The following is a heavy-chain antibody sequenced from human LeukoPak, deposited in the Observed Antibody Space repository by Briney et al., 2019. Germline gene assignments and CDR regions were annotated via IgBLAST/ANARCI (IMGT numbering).Heavy chain of an antibody. V-gene: IGHV3-23*01. D-gene: IGHD1-14*01. J-gene: IGHJ4*02. CDR1: GFIFNNYD. Sequence: PGGSLRLSCAASGFIFNNYDISWVRQAPGKGLEWVSAITGNGDITFYADSVKGRFTISRDNSKNNLYLQMNSLTVDDTAMYYCAKPWVRTHDYWGQGTLVTVSS. CDR2: ITGNGDIT. CDR3: AKPWVRTHDY.